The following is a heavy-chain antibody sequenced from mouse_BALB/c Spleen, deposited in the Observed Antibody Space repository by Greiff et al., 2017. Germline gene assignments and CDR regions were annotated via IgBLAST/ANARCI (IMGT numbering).Heavy chain of an antibody. CDR2: ISDGGSYT. V-gene: IGHV5-4*02. J-gene: IGHJ4*01. CDR3: ARERYDAMDY. Sequence: EVQLVESGGGLVKPGGSLKLSCAASGFTFSDYYMYWVRQTPEKRLEWVATISDGGSYTYYPDSVKGRFTISRDNAKNNLYLQMSSLKSEDTAMYYCARERYDAMDYWGQGTSVTVSS. CDR1: GFTFSDYY.